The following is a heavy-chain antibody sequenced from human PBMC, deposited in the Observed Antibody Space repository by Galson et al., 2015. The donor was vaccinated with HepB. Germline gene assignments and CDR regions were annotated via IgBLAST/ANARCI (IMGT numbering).Heavy chain of an antibody. J-gene: IGHJ4*02. CDR1: GFTFSSYS. CDR3: ARDFRRASNYYGSGSYNY. CDR2: ISSSSSYI. V-gene: IGHV3-21*01. D-gene: IGHD3-10*01. Sequence: SLRLSCAASGFTFSSYSMNWVRQAPGKGLEWGSSISSSSSYIYYADSVKGRFTISRDNAKNSLYLQMNSLRAEDTAVYYCARDFRRASNYYGSGSYNYWGQGTLVTVSS.